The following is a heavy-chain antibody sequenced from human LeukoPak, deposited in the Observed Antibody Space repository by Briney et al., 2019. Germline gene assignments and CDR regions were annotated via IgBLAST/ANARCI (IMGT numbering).Heavy chain of an antibody. Sequence: SETLSLTCTVSGGSISSYYWSWIRQPPGKGLEWIAYIHYSGSTNCNPSLKSRVTVSVDTSKTRFSLTLSSVTAADTAVYYCARHHLVVGAITWGQGTMVTVSS. J-gene: IGHJ3*01. CDR1: GGSISSYY. V-gene: IGHV4-59*08. CDR3: ARHHLVVGAIT. CDR2: IHYSGST. D-gene: IGHD2-15*01.